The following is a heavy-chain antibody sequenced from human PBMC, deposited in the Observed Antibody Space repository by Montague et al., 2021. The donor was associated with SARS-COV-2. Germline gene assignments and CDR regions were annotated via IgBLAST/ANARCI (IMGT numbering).Heavy chain of an antibody. V-gene: IGHV2-5*02. CDR1: GFSLSTSGVG. Sequence: PALVKPTQTLTLTCTFSGFSLSTSGVGVGWIRQPPGKALEWLALIYWDDDKRYSPSLKSRLTITKDTSKNQVVLTMTNMDPVDTATYYCAHLTMYDDILTSYYPYNWFDPWGQGTLVTVSS. CDR3: AHLTMYDDILTSYYPYNWFDP. J-gene: IGHJ5*02. CDR2: IYWDDDK. D-gene: IGHD3-9*01.